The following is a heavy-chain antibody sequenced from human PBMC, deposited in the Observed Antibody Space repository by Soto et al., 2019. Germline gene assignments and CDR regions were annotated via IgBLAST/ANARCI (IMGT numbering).Heavy chain of an antibody. CDR3: ARATAPVAFDI. V-gene: IGHV1-18*01. CDR2: ISAYNGNT. D-gene: IGHD5-18*01. CDR1: GYTSTNYG. Sequence: ASVKVSCKASGYTSTNYGMHWVRQAPGQRLEWMGWISAYNGNTNYAQKLQGRVTMTTDTSTSTAYMELRSLRSDDTAVYYCARATAPVAFDIWGQGTMVTVSS. J-gene: IGHJ3*02.